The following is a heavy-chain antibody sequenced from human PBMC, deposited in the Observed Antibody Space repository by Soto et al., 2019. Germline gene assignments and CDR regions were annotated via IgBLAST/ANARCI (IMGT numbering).Heavy chain of an antibody. Sequence: SETLSLTCAVSSGSISSSNWWSWVRQPPGQGLEWIGEIYHSGSTNYNPSLKSRVTISVDKSKNQFSLKLSSVTAADTAVYYCARVSGDYDEGYYYYYYMDVWGKGTTVTVSS. J-gene: IGHJ6*03. V-gene: IGHV4-4*02. CDR3: ARVSGDYDEGYYYYYYMDV. D-gene: IGHD4-17*01. CDR1: SGSISSSNW. CDR2: IYHSGST.